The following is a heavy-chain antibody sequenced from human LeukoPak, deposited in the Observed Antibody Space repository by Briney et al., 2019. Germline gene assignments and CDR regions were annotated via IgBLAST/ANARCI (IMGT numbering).Heavy chain of an antibody. D-gene: IGHD3-10*01. CDR1: GGSFSGYY. CDR3: ARGRSYYYGSGSQPLGFDP. Sequence: SETLSFTCAVYGGSFSGYYWSWLRQPPGKGLEWIGEINHSGSTNYNPSLKSRVTISVDTSKNQFSLKLSSVTAADTAVYYCARGRSYYYGSGSQPLGFDPWGQGTLVTVSS. CDR2: INHSGST. J-gene: IGHJ5*02. V-gene: IGHV4-34*01.